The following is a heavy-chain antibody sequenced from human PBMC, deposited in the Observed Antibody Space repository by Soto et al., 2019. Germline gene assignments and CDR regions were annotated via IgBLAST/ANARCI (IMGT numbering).Heavy chain of an antibody. CDR1: GYTFTGYY. J-gene: IGHJ6*02. D-gene: IGHD2-2*01. Sequence: QVQLVQSGAEVKKPGASVKVSCKASGYTFTGYYMHWVRQAPGQGLEWMGWINPNSGGTNYAQKFQGWVTMTRDTPISTAYMELSRLRSDDTAVYYCAREHARTRTGDYGMDVWGQGTTVTVSS. V-gene: IGHV1-2*04. CDR3: AREHARTRTGDYGMDV. CDR2: INPNSGGT.